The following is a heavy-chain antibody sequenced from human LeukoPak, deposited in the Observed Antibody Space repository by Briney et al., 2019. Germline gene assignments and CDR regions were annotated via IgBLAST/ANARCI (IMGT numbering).Heavy chain of an antibody. V-gene: IGHV5-51*01. CDR1: GYSFSNYW. CDR2: IYPGDPDT. J-gene: IGHJ4*02. D-gene: IGHD4-17*01. CDR3: ARQYGRPVDY. Sequence: GESLKISCKGSGYSFSNYWIGWVRQMPGKGLEWMGIIYPGDPDTRYSPSFQGQVTISVDESINTAYLQWSSLEASDTAMYYCARQYGRPVDYWGQGTLVTVSS.